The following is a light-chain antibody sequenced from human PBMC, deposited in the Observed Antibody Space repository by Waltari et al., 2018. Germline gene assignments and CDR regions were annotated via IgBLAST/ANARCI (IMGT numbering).Light chain of an antibody. J-gene: IGKJ1*01. CDR3: QQSYSSPQT. Sequence: DIQMTQSQSPLSASVGNRVTITCRASQRIRSYLNWYQQKPGKAPKLLIYAASSLQSGVPSRFSGTGSGTDFTLTISSLQPEDFATYYCQQSYSSPQTFGQGTKVEIK. V-gene: IGKV1-39*01. CDR2: AAS. CDR1: QRIRSY.